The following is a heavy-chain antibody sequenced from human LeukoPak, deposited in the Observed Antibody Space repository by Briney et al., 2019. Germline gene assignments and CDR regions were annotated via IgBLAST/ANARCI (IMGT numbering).Heavy chain of an antibody. CDR3: ARGQGYCSGGSCYFTIPGGHWFDP. D-gene: IGHD2-15*01. Sequence: SETLSLTCTVSGGSISSYYWSWIRQPPGKGLEWIGYIYYSGSTNYNPSLKSRVTISVDTSKNQFSLKLSSVTAADTAVYYCARGQGYCSGGSCYFTIPGGHWFDPWGQGTLVTVSS. J-gene: IGHJ5*02. CDR1: GGSISSYY. CDR2: IYYSGST. V-gene: IGHV4-59*01.